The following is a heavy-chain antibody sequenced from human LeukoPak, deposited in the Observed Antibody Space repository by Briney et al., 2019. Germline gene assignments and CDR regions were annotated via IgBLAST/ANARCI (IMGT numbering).Heavy chain of an antibody. Sequence: PSETLSLTCTVSGDSISSSNYCWAWIRQSPGKGLEWIGSIYYSGSTYYNPSLKSRVTISVDTSKNQFSLKLSSVTAADTAVYYCARGTSGYSGYDEFDYWGQGTLVTVSS. CDR3: ARGTSGYSGYDEFDY. CDR2: IYYSGST. V-gene: IGHV4-39*07. J-gene: IGHJ4*02. D-gene: IGHD5-12*01. CDR1: GDSISSSNYC.